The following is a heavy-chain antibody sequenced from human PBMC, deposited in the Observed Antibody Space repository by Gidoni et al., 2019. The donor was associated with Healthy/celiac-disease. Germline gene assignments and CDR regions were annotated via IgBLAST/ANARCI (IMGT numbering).Heavy chain of an antibody. CDR3: ARTYYYDSSGFHFDY. Sequence: QAQLVQYGAEVKKPGASVKVSCKAAGYTFTSYGSSWVRQAPGQGLEWMGWISAYNGNTNYAQKLQGRVTMTTDTSTSTAYMELRSLRSDATAVYYCARTYYYDSSGFHFDYWGQGTLVTVSS. CDR2: ISAYNGNT. V-gene: IGHV1-18*01. J-gene: IGHJ4*02. D-gene: IGHD3-22*01. CDR1: GYTFTSYG.